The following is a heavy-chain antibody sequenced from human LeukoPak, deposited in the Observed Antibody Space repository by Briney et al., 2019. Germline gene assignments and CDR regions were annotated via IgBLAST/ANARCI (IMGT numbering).Heavy chain of an antibody. CDR1: GYTDTGYY. CDR3: ARDPGYSSGWSNLPLDY. J-gene: IGHJ4*02. D-gene: IGHD6-19*01. CDR2: ISPNSGGT. Sequence: ASLKLSCKASGYTDTGYYIHWVRQAPGQGLEWMGWISPNSGGTNYAQKFQGRVTMTRDTSISTAYMELSRLRSDDTAVYYCARDPGYSSGWSNLPLDYWGQGTLVTVSS. V-gene: IGHV1-2*02.